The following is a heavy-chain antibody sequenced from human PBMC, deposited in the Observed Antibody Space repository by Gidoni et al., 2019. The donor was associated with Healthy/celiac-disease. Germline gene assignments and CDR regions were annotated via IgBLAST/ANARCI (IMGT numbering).Heavy chain of an antibody. V-gene: IGHV4-59*01. CDR2: IYYSGST. CDR3: ARAKVSYCGGDCYSGDYFDY. D-gene: IGHD2-21*02. CDR1: GGSISSYY. Sequence: QVQLQESGPGLVKPSETLSLTCTVSGGSISSYYWSWIRQPPGKGLEWIGYIYYSGSTNYNPSLKSRVTISVDTSKNQFSLKLSSVTAADTAVYYCARAKVSYCGGDCYSGDYFDYWGQGTLVTVSS. J-gene: IGHJ4*02.